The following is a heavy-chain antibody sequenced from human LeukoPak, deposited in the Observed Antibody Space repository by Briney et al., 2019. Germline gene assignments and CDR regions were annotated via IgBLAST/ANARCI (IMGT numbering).Heavy chain of an antibody. CDR2: ISWNSGSI. V-gene: IGHV3-9*01. J-gene: IGHJ3*02. CDR3: ARKIYGDYPDAFDI. CDR1: GFTFDDYA. Sequence: GGSLRLSCAASGFTFDDYAMHWVRQASGKGLEWVSGISWNSGSIGYADSVKGRFTISRDNAKNSLYLQMNSLRAEDTAVYYCARKIYGDYPDAFDIWGQGTMVTVSS. D-gene: IGHD4-17*01.